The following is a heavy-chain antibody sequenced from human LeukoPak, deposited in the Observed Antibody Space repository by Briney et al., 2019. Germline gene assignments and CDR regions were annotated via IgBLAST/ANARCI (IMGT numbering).Heavy chain of an antibody. CDR1: GFTFSSYG. D-gene: IGHD4-17*01. CDR2: ISGRDST. V-gene: IGHV3-23*01. CDR3: AKLDDYGDYLYYFDY. Sequence: GGSLRLSCAASGFTFSSYGMHWVRQAPGKGLEWVSAISGRDSTYYADSVKGRFTISRDNSKNTLYLQMNSLRAEDTAVYYCAKLDDYGDYLYYFDYWGQGTLVTVSS. J-gene: IGHJ4*02.